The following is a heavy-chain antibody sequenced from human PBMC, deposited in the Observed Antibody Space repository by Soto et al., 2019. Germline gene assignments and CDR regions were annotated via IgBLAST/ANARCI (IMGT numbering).Heavy chain of an antibody. Sequence: SDTLSLTCTVSGASLSSSSYYWGWIRQPPGKGLEWIGSIYYSGSTYYNPSLKSRVTISVDTSKNQFSLKLSSVTAADTAVYYCARHVRGIAAAGPHYYYYYYMDLWGKGTPVTVSS. D-gene: IGHD6-13*01. CDR1: GASLSSSSYY. CDR3: ARHVRGIAAAGPHYYYYYYMDL. J-gene: IGHJ6*03. CDR2: IYYSGST. V-gene: IGHV4-39*01.